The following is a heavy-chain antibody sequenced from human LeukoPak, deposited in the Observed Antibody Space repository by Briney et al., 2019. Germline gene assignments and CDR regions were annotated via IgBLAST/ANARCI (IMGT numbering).Heavy chain of an antibody. CDR3: ARAGYSYDTGYSFDY. CDR1: GGSISSNY. D-gene: IGHD5-18*01. V-gene: IGHV4-59*01. CDR2: IYYSGST. Sequence: SATLSLTCTVSGGSISSNYWSWIRQPPGKGLEWIGYIYYSGSTNYNPSLKSRVTISVDTSKNQFSLKLTSVTAADTAVYYCARAGYSYDTGYSFDYWSQGSLVTVSS. J-gene: IGHJ4*02.